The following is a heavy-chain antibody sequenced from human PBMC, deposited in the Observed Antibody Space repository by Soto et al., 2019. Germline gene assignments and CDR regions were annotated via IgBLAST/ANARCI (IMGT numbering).Heavy chain of an antibody. J-gene: IGHJ5*02. CDR1: GYTFTSYG. V-gene: IGHV1-18*04. CDR2: ISTYNGLT. Sequence: ASVKVSCKASGYTFTSYGINWVRQAPGQGLEWMGRISTYNGLTNYVQKFQARVTMTRDTSTDTAYMELRSLRPDDTAVYYCARDLRDGFNFGDWFDPWGQGTLVT. D-gene: IGHD3-16*01. CDR3: ARDLRDGFNFGDWFDP.